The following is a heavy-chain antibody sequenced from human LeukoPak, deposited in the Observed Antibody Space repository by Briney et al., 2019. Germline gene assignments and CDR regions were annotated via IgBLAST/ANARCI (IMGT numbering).Heavy chain of an antibody. J-gene: IGHJ4*02. D-gene: IGHD5-12*01. V-gene: IGHV1-69*04. CDR2: IIPILGIA. Sequence: SVKVSCKASGGTFSSYAISWVRQAPGQGLEWMGRIIPILGIANYAQKFQGRVTITADKSTSTAYMELSSLRSEDTAVYYCARGSRGYSGYDCDYWGQGTLVTVFS. CDR3: ARGSRGYSGYDCDY. CDR1: GGTFSSYA.